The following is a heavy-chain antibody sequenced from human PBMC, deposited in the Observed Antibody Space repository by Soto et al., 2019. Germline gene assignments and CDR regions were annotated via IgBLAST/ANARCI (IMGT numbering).Heavy chain of an antibody. CDR1: GYTFTSYD. V-gene: IGHV1-8*01. CDR3: ARGRGGAKRYYYGMDV. Sequence: ASVKVSCKASGYTFTSYDINWVRQATGQGLEWMGWMNPNSGNTGYAQKFQGRVTTTRNTSISTAYMELSSLRSEDTAVYYCARGRGGAKRYYYGMDVWGQGTTVTVSS. CDR2: MNPNSGNT. D-gene: IGHD2-15*01. J-gene: IGHJ6*02.